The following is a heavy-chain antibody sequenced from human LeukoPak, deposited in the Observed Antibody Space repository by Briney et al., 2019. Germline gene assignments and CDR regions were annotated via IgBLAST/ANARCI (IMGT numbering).Heavy chain of an antibody. CDR2: ISGSGGST. CDR1: GFTSSSYA. V-gene: IGHV3-23*01. Sequence: SGGSLRLSCAVSGFTSSSYAMSWVRQAPGKGLEWVSGISGSGGSTYYADSVKGRFTISRDNSKNTLYLQMNSLRVEDTAVYYCGKYQYDFWSGSIDYWGQGTLVTVSS. D-gene: IGHD3-3*01. CDR3: GKYQYDFWSGSIDY. J-gene: IGHJ4*02.